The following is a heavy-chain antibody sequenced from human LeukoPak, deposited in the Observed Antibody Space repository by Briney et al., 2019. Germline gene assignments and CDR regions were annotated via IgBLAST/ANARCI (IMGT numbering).Heavy chain of an antibody. D-gene: IGHD3-22*01. CDR2: ISAYNGNT. CDR1: GYTFTSYG. Sequence: ASVKVSCKASGYTFTSYGISWVRQAPGQGLEWMGWISAYNGNTNYAQKLQGRVTMTTDTSTSTAYMELRSLRSDDTAVYYCASESYYYDSSGYYAGGRTYGMDVWGQGTTVTVSS. V-gene: IGHV1-18*01. CDR3: ASESYYYDSSGYYAGGRTYGMDV. J-gene: IGHJ6*02.